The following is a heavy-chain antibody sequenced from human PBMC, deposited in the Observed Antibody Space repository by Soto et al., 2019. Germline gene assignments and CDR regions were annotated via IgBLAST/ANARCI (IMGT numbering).Heavy chain of an antibody. D-gene: IGHD3-10*01. CDR3: ARVSSSSIVRGVIDY. CDR2: INHSGST. Sequence: QVQLQQWGAGLLKPSETLSLTCAVYGGSFSGYYWGWFRQPPGKGLGWMGEINHSGSTNYNPSLKSRVTISVDTSKNQFSLKLSSVTAADTAVYYCARVSSSSIVRGVIDYWGQGTLVTVSS. V-gene: IGHV4-34*01. CDR1: GGSFSGYY. J-gene: IGHJ4*02.